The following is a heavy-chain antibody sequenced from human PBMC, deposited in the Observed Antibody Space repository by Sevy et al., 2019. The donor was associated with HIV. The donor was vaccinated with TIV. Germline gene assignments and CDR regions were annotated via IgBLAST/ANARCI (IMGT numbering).Heavy chain of an antibody. CDR2: IYPGDSDT. Sequence: GESLKISCKGSGYSFTNYWIGWVRQMPGKGLEWMGIIYPGDSDTRYSPSFQGQVTISADKSISTAYLQWSSLKASYTAMYYCARQAGTAVGSLDVWGQGTTVTVSS. CDR3: ARQAGTAVGSLDV. CDR1: GYSFTNYW. V-gene: IGHV5-51*01. J-gene: IGHJ6*02. D-gene: IGHD1-1*01.